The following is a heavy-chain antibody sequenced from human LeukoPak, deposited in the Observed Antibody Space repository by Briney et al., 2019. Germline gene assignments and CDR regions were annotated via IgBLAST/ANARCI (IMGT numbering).Heavy chain of an antibody. V-gene: IGHV1-18*01. Sequence: ASVKVSCKASGYTFTNYGIGWVRQAPGQGLEWVGWISTYNGNTNYAQKLQGRVTMTTDTSTSTVYMELRSLRSDDSAVYYCATYGYAYALDAWGQGTTVTVSS. D-gene: IGHD5-18*01. CDR3: ATYGYAYALDA. J-gene: IGHJ6*02. CDR2: ISTYNGNT. CDR1: GYTFTNYG.